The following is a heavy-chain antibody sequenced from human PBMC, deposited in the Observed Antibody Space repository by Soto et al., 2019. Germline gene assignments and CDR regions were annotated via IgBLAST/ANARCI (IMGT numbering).Heavy chain of an antibody. CDR2: ISDFEAT. V-gene: IGHV4-30-2*06. D-gene: IGHD2-15*01. J-gene: IGHJ4*02. Sequence: PSETLSLTCSVSGGRMSYGGYFWSWIRQSPGNGLEWLGYISDFEATYYNPSFMSGLSLGIDRTRNQFSQSLSSITAADKAVAYCARSGGYNSFDCWGQRNKSTVSS. CDR3: ARSGGYNSFDC. CDR1: GGRMSYGGYF.